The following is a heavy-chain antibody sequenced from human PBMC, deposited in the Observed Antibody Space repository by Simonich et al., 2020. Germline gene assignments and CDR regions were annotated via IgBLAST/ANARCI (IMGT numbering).Heavy chain of an antibody. Sequence: QVQLVQSGAEVKKPGASVKVSCKASGYTFTGYYMHWVRQAPGQGLERMGRINPNSGGTNYAQKVQGRVTMTRDTSISTAYMELSRLRSDDTAVYYCASGWDWGFSHMSDYWGQGTLVTVSS. CDR2: INPNSGGT. CDR3: ASGWDWGFSHMSDY. V-gene: IGHV1-2*06. D-gene: IGHD7-27*01. J-gene: IGHJ4*02. CDR1: GYTFTGYY.